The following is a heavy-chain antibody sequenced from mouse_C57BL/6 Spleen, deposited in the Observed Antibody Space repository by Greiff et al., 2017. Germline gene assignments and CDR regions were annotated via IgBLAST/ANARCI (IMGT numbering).Heavy chain of an antibody. CDR1: GYTFTDYY. Sequence: EVQLQQSGPELVKPGASVKISCKASGYTFTDYYMNWVKQSHGKSLEWIGDINPNNGGTSYNQKFKGKATLTVDKSSSTAYMELHSLTSEDSAVYYCARSLITTVVEGYWGQGTTLTVSA. CDR3: ARSLITTVVEGY. J-gene: IGHJ2*01. V-gene: IGHV1-26*01. CDR2: INPNNGGT. D-gene: IGHD1-1*01.